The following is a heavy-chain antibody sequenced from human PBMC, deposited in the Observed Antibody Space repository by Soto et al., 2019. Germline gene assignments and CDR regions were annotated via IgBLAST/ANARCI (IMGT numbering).Heavy chain of an antibody. V-gene: IGHV4-31*03. Sequence: SETLSLTCTVSGGSISSGGYYWSWIRQHPGKGLEWIGYIYYSGSTYYNPSLKSRVTISVDTSKNQFSLKLSSVTAADTAVYYCARVPAPSTGEFDYWGQGXLVTVYS. CDR2: IYYSGST. CDR3: ARVPAPSTGEFDY. J-gene: IGHJ4*02. CDR1: GGSISSGGYY. D-gene: IGHD4-17*01.